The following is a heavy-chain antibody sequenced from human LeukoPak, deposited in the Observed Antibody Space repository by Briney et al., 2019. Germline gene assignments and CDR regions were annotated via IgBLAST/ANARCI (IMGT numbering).Heavy chain of an antibody. CDR1: GFTFSAYY. V-gene: IGHV3-11*01. D-gene: IGHD6-19*01. CDR3: ARDLRWLVAEYFQH. Sequence: GGSLRLSCAASGFTFSAYYMSWIRQAPGKGLEWVSYISSSGSTIYYADSVKGRFTISRDNAKNSLYLQMNSLRAEDTAVYYCARDLRWLVAEYFQHWGQGTLVTVSS. CDR2: ISSSGSTI. J-gene: IGHJ1*01.